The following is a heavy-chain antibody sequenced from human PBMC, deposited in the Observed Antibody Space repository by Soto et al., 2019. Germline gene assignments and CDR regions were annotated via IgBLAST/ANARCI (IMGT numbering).Heavy chain of an antibody. Sequence: AETLSLTCRVSGVSISSFYWNWIRQPAGKGLEWMGRIYRNGHTDYNPSLNRRVTMAGDTAKHQFSLHMSSVTAADTATYYCARGSSSSSFGTFDIWGQGTMVTVSS. CDR2: IYRNGHT. J-gene: IGHJ3*02. CDR3: ARGSSSSSFGTFDI. V-gene: IGHV4-4*07. D-gene: IGHD6-6*01. CDR1: GVSISSFY.